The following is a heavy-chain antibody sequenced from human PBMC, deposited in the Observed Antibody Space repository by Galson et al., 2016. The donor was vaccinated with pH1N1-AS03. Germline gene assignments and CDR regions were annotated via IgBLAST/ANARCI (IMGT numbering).Heavy chain of an antibody. V-gene: IGHV4-34*01. CDR3: ARVERRRLNGPMAFDY. CDR2: INHSGST. D-gene: IGHD3-10*01. CDR1: GGSFSGNY. J-gene: IGHJ4*02. Sequence: ETLSLTCAVSGGSFSGNYWRWIRQPPGKGLEWIGEINHSGSTNSNPSLPNRDAISVDPSKNQFSLNVTSVTAADTAVYYCARVERRRLNGPMAFDYWGQGTLVTVSS.